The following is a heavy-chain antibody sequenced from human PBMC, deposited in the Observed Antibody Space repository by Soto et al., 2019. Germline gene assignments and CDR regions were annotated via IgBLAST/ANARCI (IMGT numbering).Heavy chain of an antibody. V-gene: IGHV3-74*01. J-gene: IGHJ4*02. CDR2: INSDGSST. D-gene: IGHD2-2*02. CDR1: GFTFSSYW. CDR3: ARGGVGRYCSSTSCYTWVFDY. Sequence: EVPLVESGGGLVQPGGSLRLSCAASGFTFSSYWMHWVRQAPGKGLVWVSRINSDGSSTSYADSVKGRFTISRDNAKNTLYLQMNSLRAEDRAVYYCARGGVGRYCSSTSCYTWVFDYWGQGTLVTVSS.